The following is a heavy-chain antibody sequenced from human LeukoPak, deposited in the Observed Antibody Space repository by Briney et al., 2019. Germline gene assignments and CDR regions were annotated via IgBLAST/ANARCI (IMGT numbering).Heavy chain of an antibody. CDR1: GGTISSYV. Sequence: SVKVSCKASGGTISSYVMSWVRQAPGQGLEWMGGIIPIFGTPNYAQNFQGRVTITADEFTSTAYMELRSLRSDDTAVYYCARSPYYGSENWFDPWGQGTLVTVSS. V-gene: IGHV1-69*01. CDR3: ARSPYYGSENWFDP. J-gene: IGHJ5*02. D-gene: IGHD3-10*01. CDR2: IIPIFGTP.